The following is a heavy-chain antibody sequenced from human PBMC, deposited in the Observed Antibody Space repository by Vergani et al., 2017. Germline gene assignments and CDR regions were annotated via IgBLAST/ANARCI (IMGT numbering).Heavy chain of an antibody. CDR1: GFTFSDYA. Sequence: EVKVLESGGGLVQPGGSLRLSCAASGFTFSDYAMNWVRQAPGKGLEWVSVISGTGDSTFYADSVQGRFTISRDNSKNMVYLQLNSLRAEDTATYYCAKDPQQLYLTGFDYLGQGTLVTVSS. V-gene: IGHV3-23*01. CDR3: AKDPQQLYLTGFDY. D-gene: IGHD2-8*01. CDR2: ISGTGDST. J-gene: IGHJ4*02.